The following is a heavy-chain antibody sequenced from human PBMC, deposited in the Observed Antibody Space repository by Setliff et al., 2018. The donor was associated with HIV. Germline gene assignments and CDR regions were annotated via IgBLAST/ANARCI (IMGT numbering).Heavy chain of an antibody. CDR1: GDSIDSGPSY. J-gene: IGHJ4*02. V-gene: IGHV4-61*09. Sequence: SETLSLTCTVSGDSIDSGPSYWTWIRQVAGRGLEWIGQIHTSGDTHYNPSLKSRVSISFDTAANQFSLILSFLSAADTAVYYCARDRSRDDYGVSVRVYFDYWGQGTLVTVSS. CDR3: ARDRSRDDYGVSVRVYFDY. CDR2: IHTSGDT. D-gene: IGHD4-17*01.